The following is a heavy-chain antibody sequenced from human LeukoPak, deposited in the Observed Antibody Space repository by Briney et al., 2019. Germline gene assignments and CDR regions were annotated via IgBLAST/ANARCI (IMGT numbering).Heavy chain of an antibody. V-gene: IGHV3-48*04. D-gene: IGHD2-21*02. CDR2: ISSSSSTI. CDR3: ARYHCGGDCYPYYFDY. CDR1: GFTFSSYS. J-gene: IGHJ4*02. Sequence: GGSLRLSCAASGFTFSSYSMNWVRQAPGKGLEWVSYISSSSSTIYYADSVKGRFTISRDNAKNSLYLQMNSLRAEDTAVYYCARYHCGGDCYPYYFDYWGQGTLVTVSS.